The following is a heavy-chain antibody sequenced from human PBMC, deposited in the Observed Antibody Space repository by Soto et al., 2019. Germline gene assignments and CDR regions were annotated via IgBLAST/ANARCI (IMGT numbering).Heavy chain of an antibody. CDR3: ARALMYSSSWYRGNWFDP. V-gene: IGHV3-21*01. D-gene: IGHD6-13*01. J-gene: IGHJ5*02. CDR1: GFTFSSYS. Sequence: GGSLRLSCAASGFTFSSYSMNWVRQAPGKGLEWVSSISSSSSYIYYADSVKGRFTISRDNAKNSLYLQMNSLRAEDTAVYYCARALMYSSSWYRGNWFDPWGQGTLVTVSS. CDR2: ISSSSSYI.